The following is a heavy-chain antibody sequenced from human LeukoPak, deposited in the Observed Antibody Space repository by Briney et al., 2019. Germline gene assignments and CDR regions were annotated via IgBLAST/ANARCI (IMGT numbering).Heavy chain of an antibody. D-gene: IGHD4-11*01. CDR3: ARGTYSRGDY. CDR1: GFIGSDGY. Sequence: GGSLRLSCAVSGFIGSDGYMNWVRQAPGKGLEWVSVIYSGGSTYYADSVKGRFTISRDNSKNTLYLQMNSLRAEDTAVYYCARGTYSRGDYWGQGTLVTVSS. J-gene: IGHJ4*02. CDR2: IYSGGST. V-gene: IGHV3-53*01.